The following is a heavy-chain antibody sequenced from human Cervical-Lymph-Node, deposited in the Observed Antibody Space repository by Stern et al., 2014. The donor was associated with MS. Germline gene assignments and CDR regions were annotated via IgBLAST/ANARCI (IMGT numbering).Heavy chain of an antibody. CDR2: ISYEGSNK. Sequence: QVQLVESGGGVVQPGRSLSLSCAASGFTFGSYAMHWVRQAPGKGLEWVAVISYEGSNKYYADSEKGRFTISRDNSKNALYLQMNSLRAEDTAVYYCARHNAKIAAAGTHFDYWGQGTLVTVSS. J-gene: IGHJ4*02. CDR3: ARHNAKIAAAGTHFDY. D-gene: IGHD6-13*01. CDR1: GFTFGSYA. V-gene: IGHV3-30*01.